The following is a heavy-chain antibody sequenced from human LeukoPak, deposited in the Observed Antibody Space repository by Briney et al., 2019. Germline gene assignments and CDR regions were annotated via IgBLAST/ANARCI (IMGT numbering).Heavy chain of an antibody. V-gene: IGHV1-2*02. J-gene: IGHJ6*02. CDR2: INPNSGGT. Sequence: ASVKVSCKASGYTFTGYYMHWVRQAPGQGLDGMGWINPNSGGTNYAQKFQGRGTMTRDTSISTAYMELRRLRSDDTAVYYCARLPSTIMANWYYSHGMDVWGQATTVTVSS. CDR3: ARLPSTIMANWYYSHGMDV. D-gene: IGHD3-16*01. CDR1: GYTFTGYY.